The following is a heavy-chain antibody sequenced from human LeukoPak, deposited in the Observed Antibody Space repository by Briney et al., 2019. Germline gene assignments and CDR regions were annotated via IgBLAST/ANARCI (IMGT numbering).Heavy chain of an antibody. V-gene: IGHV4-59*01. CDR1: GGSISSYY. Sequence: SETLSLTCTVSGGSISSYYWSWIRQPPGKGLEWIGYIYYSGSTNYNPSLKRRVTISVDTSKNQFSLKLSSVTAADTAVYYCARAFDWLLPNYWGQGTLVTVSS. D-gene: IGHD3-9*01. J-gene: IGHJ4*02. CDR2: IYYSGST. CDR3: ARAFDWLLPNY.